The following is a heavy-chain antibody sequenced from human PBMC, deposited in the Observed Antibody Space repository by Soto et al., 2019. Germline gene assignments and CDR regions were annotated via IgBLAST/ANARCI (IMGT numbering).Heavy chain of an antibody. V-gene: IGHV3-7*04. CDR2: INQDGSEK. CDR1: GFTFNRYW. D-gene: IGHD4-4*01. Sequence: EVQLVESGGGLVQPGGSLRLSCAASGFTFNRYWMKWVRQAPGRGLEWMGNINQDGSEKHYVDSVKGRFTISRDNAKDSVYLQMNSLEAEDTAMYYCARGGYDYSNPFDYWGQGTLVTVSS. J-gene: IGHJ4*02. CDR3: ARGGYDYSNPFDY.